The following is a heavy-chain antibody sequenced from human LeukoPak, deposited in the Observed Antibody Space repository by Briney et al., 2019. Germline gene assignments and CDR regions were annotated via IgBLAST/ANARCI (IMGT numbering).Heavy chain of an antibody. V-gene: IGHV4-34*01. CDR2: INHSGST. J-gene: IGHJ4*02. CDR1: GGSFSGYY. CDR3: ASRNDYSNYSSYY. D-gene: IGHD4-11*01. Sequence: SETLSLTCAVYGGSFSGYYWSWIRQPPGKGLEWIGEINHSGSTNYNPSLKSRVTISVDTSKNQFSLQLSSVTAADTAVYYCASRNDYSNYSSYYWGQGTLVTVSS.